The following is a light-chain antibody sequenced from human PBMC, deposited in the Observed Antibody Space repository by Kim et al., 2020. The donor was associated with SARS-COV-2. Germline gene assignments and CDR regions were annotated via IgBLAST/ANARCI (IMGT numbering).Light chain of an antibody. CDR1: QSISSY. Sequence: ASVGDSVTITCRASQSISSYLNWYQQNLGKAPKSLIYNASSLHSGVPSRFSGSGSGTDFTLTISSVQPEDVGTYYCQQGYTTPRTFGQGTKVDIK. V-gene: IGKV1-39*01. CDR2: NAS. CDR3: QQGYTTPRT. J-gene: IGKJ1*01.